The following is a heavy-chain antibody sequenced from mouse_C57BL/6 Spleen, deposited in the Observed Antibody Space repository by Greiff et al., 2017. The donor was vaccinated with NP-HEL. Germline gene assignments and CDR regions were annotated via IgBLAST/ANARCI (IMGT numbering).Heavy chain of an antibody. CDR2: IYPGSGST. V-gene: IGHV1-55*01. D-gene: IGHD2-5*01. J-gene: IGHJ3*01. CDR1: GYTFTSYW. CDR3: ARTYYSNYPFAY. Sequence: QVQLQQSGAELVKPGASVKMSCKASGYTFTSYWITWVKQRPGQGLEWIGDIYPGSGSTNYNEKFKSKATLTVDTSSSTAYMQLSSLTSEDSAVYYCARTYYSNYPFAYWGQGTLVTVSA.